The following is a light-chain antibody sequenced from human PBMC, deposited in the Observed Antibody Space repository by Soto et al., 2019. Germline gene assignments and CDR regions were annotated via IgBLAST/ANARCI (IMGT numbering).Light chain of an antibody. CDR3: QKYNTVMFT. J-gene: IGKJ3*01. CDR2: AAS. V-gene: IGKV1-27*01. CDR1: QGFSNY. Sequence: DIEMTQSPSSLSASVGDRVTITCRVSQGFSNYLAWYQQRPGKAPKLLIYAASILQSGVPSRFRGSGSGTDFTLTISSLQPEDVATYYCQKYNTVMFTFGPGTKVDIK.